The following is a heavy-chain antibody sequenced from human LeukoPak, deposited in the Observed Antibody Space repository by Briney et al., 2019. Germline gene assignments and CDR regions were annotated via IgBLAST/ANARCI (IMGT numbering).Heavy chain of an antibody. Sequence: SETLSLTCAVSGYSISSGYYWGWIRQPPGKGLGWIGSIYHSGSTYYNPSLKSRVTISVDTSKNQFSLKLSSVTAADTAVYYCAREGGYSGYLAKGELDYWGQGTLVTVSS. D-gene: IGHD5-12*01. CDR1: GYSISSGYY. CDR2: IYHSGST. CDR3: AREGGYSGYLAKGELDY. V-gene: IGHV4-38-2*01. J-gene: IGHJ4*02.